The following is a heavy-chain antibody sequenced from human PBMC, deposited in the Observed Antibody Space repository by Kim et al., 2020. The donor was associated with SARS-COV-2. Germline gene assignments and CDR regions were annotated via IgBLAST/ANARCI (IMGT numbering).Heavy chain of an antibody. CDR1: GYTFNDHY. V-gene: IGHV1-2*02. Sequence: ASVKVSCKASGYTFNDHYIHWVRQAPGQGLEWMGWINPNGGDTKYSQKFQGRVSMTRDTSINTAYVELNSLASDDTAVYYCARDSDPDSWGQGTLVTVSS. D-gene: IGHD3-10*01. J-gene: IGHJ5*01. CDR2: INPNGGDT. CDR3: ARDSDPDS.